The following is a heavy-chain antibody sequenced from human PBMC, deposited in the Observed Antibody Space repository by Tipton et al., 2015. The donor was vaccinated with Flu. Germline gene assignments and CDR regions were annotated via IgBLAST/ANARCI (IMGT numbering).Heavy chain of an antibody. CDR3: ARDRGLSTVTTYFDY. Sequence: SLRLSCAASGFTFSSYAMHWVRQAPGKGLEWVAVISYDGSNKYYADSVKGRFTISRDNSKNTLYLQMNSLRAEDTAVYCCARDRGLSTVTTYFDYWGQGTLVTVSS. D-gene: IGHD4-17*01. J-gene: IGHJ4*02. CDR2: ISYDGSNK. CDR1: GFTFSSYA. V-gene: IGHV3-30-3*01.